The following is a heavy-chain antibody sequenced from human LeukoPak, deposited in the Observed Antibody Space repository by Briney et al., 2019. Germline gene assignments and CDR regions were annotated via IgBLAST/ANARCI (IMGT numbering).Heavy chain of an antibody. CDR1: GFTSSSYG. Sequence: GRSLRLSCAASGFTSSSYGMHWVRQAPGKGLEWVAVISYDGSNKYYADSVKGRFTISSDNAKNTLCLQMNSLRAEDTAVYYCAKVPEGYWGQGTLVTVSS. D-gene: IGHD1-14*01. CDR3: AKVPEGY. V-gene: IGHV3-30*18. CDR2: ISYDGSNK. J-gene: IGHJ4*02.